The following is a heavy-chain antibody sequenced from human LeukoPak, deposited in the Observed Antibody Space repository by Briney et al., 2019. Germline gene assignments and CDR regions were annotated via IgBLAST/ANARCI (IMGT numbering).Heavy chain of an antibody. CDR3: ARGREYQLLGDY. CDR2: IIPILGIV. V-gene: IGHV1-69*04. J-gene: IGHJ4*02. Sequence: SVKVSCKASGGTFSSYAISWVRQAPGQGLEWMGRIIPILGIVNYAQKFQGRVTITADKSTSTAYMELSSLRSEDTAVYYCARGREYQLLGDYWGQGTLVTVSS. CDR1: GGTFSSYA. D-gene: IGHD2-2*01.